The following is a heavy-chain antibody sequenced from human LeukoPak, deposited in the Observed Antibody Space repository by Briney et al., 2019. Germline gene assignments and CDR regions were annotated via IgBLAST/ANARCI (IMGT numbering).Heavy chain of an antibody. CDR1: GGSISSYY. CDR3: ARTRGVIVPYTPYDAFDI. D-gene: IGHD3-16*02. J-gene: IGHJ3*02. Sequence: SETLSLTCTVSGGSISSYYWSWIRQPPGKGLEWIGYIYYSGSTNYNPSLKSRVTISVDTSKNQFSLKLSSVTAADTAVYYCARTRGVIVPYTPYDAFDIWGQGTMVTVSS. V-gene: IGHV4-59*01. CDR2: IYYSGST.